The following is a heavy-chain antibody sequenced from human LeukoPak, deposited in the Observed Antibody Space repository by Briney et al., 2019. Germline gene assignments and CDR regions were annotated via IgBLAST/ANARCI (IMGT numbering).Heavy chain of an antibody. CDR3: AKLKDIDLGWGIDI. Sequence: GGSLRLSCAASGFAFSSYAMTWVRQAPGKGLEWVSDISSSGGSTYYADSVKGRFTIPRDNSKNTLYVQMNSLRAEDTAIYYCAKLKDIDLGWGIDIWGQGTTVTVS. CDR2: ISSSGGST. D-gene: IGHD2-15*01. J-gene: IGHJ6*02. V-gene: IGHV3-23*01. CDR1: GFAFSSYA.